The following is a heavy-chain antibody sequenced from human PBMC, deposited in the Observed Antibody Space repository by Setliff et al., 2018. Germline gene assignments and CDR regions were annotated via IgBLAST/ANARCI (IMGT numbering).Heavy chain of an antibody. V-gene: IGHV3-30*03. CDR3: AGRPQNTPMGPCDY. CDR1: GLPFNTYK. J-gene: IGHJ4*02. CDR2: IFNDGTKK. D-gene: IGHD5-18*01. Sequence: SLRLSCTASGLPFNTYKFHWVRQAPGKGLEWVAVIFNDGTKKYYAESVKGRFTISRDNSKNTVYLQMNNLRTEDTAIYYCAGRPQNTPMGPCDYWGQGTLVTVSS.